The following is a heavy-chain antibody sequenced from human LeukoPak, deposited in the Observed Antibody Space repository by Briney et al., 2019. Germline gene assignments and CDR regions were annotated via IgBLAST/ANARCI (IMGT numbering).Heavy chain of an antibody. Sequence: GRSLRLSCAASGFMFSDYGMHWVRQAPCKGLEWVAAIWYDGSNIFYADSVKGRFTISRDNSKNALYLQMNSLRAEDTADYYCAKEGDRGEALYYYYMDVWGNGTTVTVSS. D-gene: IGHD3-10*01. CDR2: IWYDGSNI. J-gene: IGHJ6*03. CDR3: AKEGDRGEALYYYYMDV. CDR1: GFMFSDYG. V-gene: IGHV3-33*06.